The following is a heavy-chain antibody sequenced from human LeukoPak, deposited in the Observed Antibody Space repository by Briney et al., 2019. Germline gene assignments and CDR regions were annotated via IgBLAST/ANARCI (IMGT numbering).Heavy chain of an antibody. D-gene: IGHD3-22*01. CDR2: INPNSDGT. V-gene: IGHV1-2*02. J-gene: IGHJ3*02. CDR1: GYTFTGYY. CDR3: AREFGDSRKAFDI. Sequence: GASGKCSCNASGYTFTGYYIHWVRQAPGQGLEWMGFINPNSDGTNYAQKVQGRVTMTRDTSISTAYMDLSRLRSEDTAVYYCAREFGDSRKAFDIWGQGTMVTVS.